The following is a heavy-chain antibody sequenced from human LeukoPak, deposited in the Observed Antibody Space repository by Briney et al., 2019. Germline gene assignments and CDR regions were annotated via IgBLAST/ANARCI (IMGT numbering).Heavy chain of an antibody. CDR3: ARVKMWELYDY. V-gene: IGHV1-69*04. CDR2: IIPILGIA. J-gene: IGHJ4*02. CDR1: GGTFSSYA. D-gene: IGHD1-26*01. Sequence: ASVKVSCKASGGTFSSYAISWVRQAPGQGLEWMGRIIPILGIANYAQKFQGRVTITADKSTSTAYMELSSLRSEDTAVYYCARVKMWELYDYWGQGTLVTVSS.